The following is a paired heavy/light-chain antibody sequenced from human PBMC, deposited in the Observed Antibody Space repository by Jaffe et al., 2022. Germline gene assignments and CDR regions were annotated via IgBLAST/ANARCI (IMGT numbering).Heavy chain of an antibody. CDR3: ARGDIYRRGDSSGSMYYFDY. CDR1: GYSISSGYY. CDR2: IYHSGST. D-gene: IGHD3-22*01. Sequence: QVQLQESGPGLVKPSETLSLTCAVSGYSISSGYYWGWIRQPPGKGLEWIGSIYHSGSTYCNPSLKSRVTISVDTSKNQFSLKLSSVTAADTAVYSCARGDIYRRGDSSGSMYYFDYWGQGTLVTVSS. V-gene: IGHV4-38-2*01. J-gene: IGHJ4*02.
Light chain of an antibody. CDR2: EVS. J-gene: IGKJ4*01. Sequence: DIVMTQTPLSLSVSPGQPASISCKSSQSLLYSDGKTYLYWYLQKPGQPPQLLMYEVSNRFSGVPDRFSGSGSGTDFTLKISRVEAEDVGVYYCMQSIQLPLTFGGGTKVEIK. V-gene: IGKV2D-29*01. CDR1: QSLLYSDGKTY. CDR3: MQSIQLPLT.